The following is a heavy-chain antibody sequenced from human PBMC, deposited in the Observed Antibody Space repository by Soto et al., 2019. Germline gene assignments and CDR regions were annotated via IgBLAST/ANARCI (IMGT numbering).Heavy chain of an antibody. CDR3: ARDQYHGSGRTTEYNGMDV. Sequence: GGSLRLSCAASGFTFSSYRMNWVRQAPGKGLEWVSSISSSSSYIYYADSVKGRFTISRDNAKNSLYLQMNSLRAEDTAVYYCARDQYHGSGRTTEYNGMDVWGQGTKVTFSS. J-gene: IGHJ6*02. CDR2: ISSSSSYI. D-gene: IGHD3-10*01. V-gene: IGHV3-21*01. CDR1: GFTFSSYR.